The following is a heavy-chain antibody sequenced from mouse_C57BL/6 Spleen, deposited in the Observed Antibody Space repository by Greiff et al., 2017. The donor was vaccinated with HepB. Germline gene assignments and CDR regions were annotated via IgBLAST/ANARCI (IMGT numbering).Heavy chain of an antibody. V-gene: IGHV1-82*01. CDR3: APLGGYDYDWFAY. Sequence: VQLQQSGPELVKPGASVKISCKASGYAFSSSWMNWVKQRPGKGLEWIGRIYPGDGDTNYNGKFKGKPTLTADKSSSTAYMQLSSLTSEDSAVYFCAPLGGYDYDWFAYWGQGTLVTVSA. CDR1: GYAFSSSW. J-gene: IGHJ3*01. CDR2: IYPGDGDT. D-gene: IGHD2-4*01.